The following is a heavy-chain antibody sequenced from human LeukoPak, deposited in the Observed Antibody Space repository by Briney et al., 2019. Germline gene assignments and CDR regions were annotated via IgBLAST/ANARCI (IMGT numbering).Heavy chain of an antibody. Sequence: GGSLRLSCAASGFTFSSYGMIWVRQAPGKGLEWVSAISGSGGSTYYADSVKGRFTISRDNSKNTLYLQMNSLRAEDTAVYYCAREVGSYYAFDIWGQGTMVTVSS. J-gene: IGHJ3*02. CDR3: AREVGSYYAFDI. CDR2: ISGSGGST. CDR1: GFTFSSYG. D-gene: IGHD1-26*01. V-gene: IGHV3-23*01.